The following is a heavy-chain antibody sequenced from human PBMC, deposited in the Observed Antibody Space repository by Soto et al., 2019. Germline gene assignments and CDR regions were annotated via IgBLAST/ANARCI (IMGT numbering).Heavy chain of an antibody. CDR3: ARASIHYDSSGYYTTGPFDY. J-gene: IGHJ4*02. CDR1: GGSISSDGYY. V-gene: IGHV4-31*03. CDR2: IYYSGTT. Sequence: PSETLSLTCTVSGGSISSDGYYWSWIRQHPGKGLEWIGYIYYSGTTFYNPSLKSRVTISVDTSKNQFSLKLSSVTAADTAVYNCARASIHYDSSGYYTTGPFDYWGQGTLVTVSS. D-gene: IGHD3-22*01.